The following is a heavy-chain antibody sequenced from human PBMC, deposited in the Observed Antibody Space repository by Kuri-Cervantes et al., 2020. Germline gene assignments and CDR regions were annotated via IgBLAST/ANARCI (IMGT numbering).Heavy chain of an antibody. V-gene: IGHV3-49*04. CDR2: IRKKIDGATT. Sequence: GGSLRLSCRGSGFSFGAYVMSWVRQAPGKGLEWIGFIRKKIDGATTEYAASVRGRFSISRDDSKSHAYLQMNSLKTEDTAVYYCTRGQGVIIYYYMDVWGKGTTVTVSS. CDR1: GFSFGAYV. CDR3: TRGQGVIIYYYMDV. J-gene: IGHJ6*03. D-gene: IGHD3-10*01.